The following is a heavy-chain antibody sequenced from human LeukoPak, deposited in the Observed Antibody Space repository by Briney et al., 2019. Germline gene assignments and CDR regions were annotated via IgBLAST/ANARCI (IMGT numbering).Heavy chain of an antibody. Sequence: PSETLSLTCAVYGGSFSGYYWSWIRQPPGKGLEWIGEINHSGSTNYNPSLKSRVTISVDTSKNQFSLKLSSVTAADTAVYYCARLYSPAAYYYYYMDVWGKGTTVIVSS. D-gene: IGHD6-13*01. CDR2: INHSGST. J-gene: IGHJ6*03. CDR3: ARLYSPAAYYYYYMDV. CDR1: GGSFSGYY. V-gene: IGHV4-34*01.